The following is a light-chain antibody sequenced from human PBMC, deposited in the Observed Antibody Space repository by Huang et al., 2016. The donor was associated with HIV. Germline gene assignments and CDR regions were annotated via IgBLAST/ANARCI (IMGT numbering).Light chain of an antibody. CDR1: QDISHY. V-gene: IGKV1-33*01. J-gene: IGKJ4*01. Sequence: DIQMTQSPSSLSESVGDRVTITGQASQDISHYLNWYQQKPGKAPKLLIYDASNLETGVPSRFSGSGSGTDFTFTISSLQPEDIATYYCQQYDNLPLTFGGGTKVEIK. CDR2: DAS. CDR3: QQYDNLPLT.